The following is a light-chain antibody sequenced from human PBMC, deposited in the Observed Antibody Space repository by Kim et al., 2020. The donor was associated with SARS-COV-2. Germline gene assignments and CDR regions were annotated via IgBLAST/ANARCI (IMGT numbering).Light chain of an antibody. CDR2: NLN. CDR1: SSNIGSNY. Sequence: ELTQPPSASGTPGQRVTISCSGSSSNIGSNYVYWYQQLPGTAPKLLIYNLNQRPSGVPDRFSGSRSGTSASLAISGLRSEDEADYSCAAWDDSLSGYVFGTGTKVTVL. J-gene: IGLJ1*01. V-gene: IGLV1-47*02. CDR3: AAWDDSLSGYV.